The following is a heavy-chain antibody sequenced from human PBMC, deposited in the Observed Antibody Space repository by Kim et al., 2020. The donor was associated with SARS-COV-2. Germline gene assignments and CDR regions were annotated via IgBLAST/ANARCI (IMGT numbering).Heavy chain of an antibody. CDR3: AKDSRASGSYYNY. V-gene: IGHV3-23*03. D-gene: IGHD3-10*01. Sequence: ADPRKARFTISRDTSKNTLYQQRKSLRAEDTAVYYCAKDSRASGSYYNYWGQGPLVTVSS. J-gene: IGHJ4*02.